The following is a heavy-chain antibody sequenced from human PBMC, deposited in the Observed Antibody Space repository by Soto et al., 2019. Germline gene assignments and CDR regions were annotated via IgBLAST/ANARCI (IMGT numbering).Heavy chain of an antibody. D-gene: IGHD2-15*01. CDR3: ARPASGGSRDAFDV. CDR2: IDPTDSFT. V-gene: IGHV5-10-1*01. J-gene: IGHJ3*01. Sequence: PAEFMKISCKSSGYKFTTFWLNWVRQTPGKGLEWLGRIDPTDSFTNSSPPFEGHVTISVDRSISAAYLLWNSLQASDTAIYYCARPASGGSRDAFDVWGQGTTVTVSS. CDR1: GYKFTTFW.